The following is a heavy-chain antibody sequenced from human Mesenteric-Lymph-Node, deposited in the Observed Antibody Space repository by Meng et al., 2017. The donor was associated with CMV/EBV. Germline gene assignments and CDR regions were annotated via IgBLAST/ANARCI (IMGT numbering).Heavy chain of an antibody. CDR1: GVSFSSYA. CDR2: ISGDSGST. D-gene: IGHD1-26*01. J-gene: IGHJ4*02. CDR3: AKPSWWELLGYFDY. Sequence: SGVSFSSYAMNWVRQAPGKGLEWVSAISGDSGSTYYADSVKGRFTISRDNSKNTLYLQMNSLRAEDTAIYYCAKPSWWELLGYFDYWGQGTLVTVSS. V-gene: IGHV3-23*01.